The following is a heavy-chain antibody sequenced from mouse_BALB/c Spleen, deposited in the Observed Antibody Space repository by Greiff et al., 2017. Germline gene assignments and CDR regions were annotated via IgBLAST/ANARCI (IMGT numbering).Heavy chain of an antibody. CDR3: ARRGGITTVVATEDY. CDR1: GYTFTSYT. Sequence: QVQLQQSGAELARPGASVKMSCKASGYTFTSYTMHWVKQRPGQGLEWIGYINPSSGYTNYNQKFKDKATLTADKSSSTAYMQLSSLTSEDSAVYYCARRGGITTVVATEDYWGQGTTLTVSS. J-gene: IGHJ2*01. D-gene: IGHD1-1*01. CDR2: INPSSGYT. V-gene: IGHV1-4*01.